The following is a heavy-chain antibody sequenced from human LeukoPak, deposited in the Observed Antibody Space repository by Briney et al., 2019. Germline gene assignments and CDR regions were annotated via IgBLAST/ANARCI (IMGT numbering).Heavy chain of an antibody. J-gene: IGHJ4*02. CDR2: IIPIFGTA. D-gene: IGHD3-10*01. CDR1: GGTFSSYA. Sequence: ASVKVSCKASGGTFSSYAISWVRQAPGQGLEWMGGIIPIFGTANYAQKSQGRVTITADESTSTAYMELSSLRSEDTAVYYCARGDLGYYGSGHNDYWGQGTLVTVSS. V-gene: IGHV1-69*13. CDR3: ARGDLGYYGSGHNDY.